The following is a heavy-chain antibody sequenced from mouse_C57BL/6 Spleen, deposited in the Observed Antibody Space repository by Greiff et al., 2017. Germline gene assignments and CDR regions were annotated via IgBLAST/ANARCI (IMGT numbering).Heavy chain of an antibody. CDR3: ARRDITAIDGEY. J-gene: IGHJ2*01. Sequence: QVQLQQSGAELVKPGASVKLSCKASGYTFTSYWMQWVKQRPGQGLEWIGEIDPSDSYTNYNQKFKGTATLTVDTSSSTAYMQLISLTSEDAAVYDCARRDITAIDGEYRGQGTTLT. CDR1: GYTFTSYW. V-gene: IGHV1-50*01. D-gene: IGHD1-1*01. CDR2: IDPSDSYT.